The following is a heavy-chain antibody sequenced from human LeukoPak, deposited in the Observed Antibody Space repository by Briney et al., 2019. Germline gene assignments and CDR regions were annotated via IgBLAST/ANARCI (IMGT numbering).Heavy chain of an antibody. V-gene: IGHV1-2*02. CDR2: ISPKSGDT. J-gene: IGHJ4*02. CDR1: GYTFTGRY. CDR3: TREDY. Sequence: GASVKVSCKASGYTFTGRYIHWMRQAPGQGLEWMGWISPKSGDTQYAQKFQGRVTMTRDTPISTAYMEVNRLTSDDTAVYYCTREDYWGQGTLVTVSS.